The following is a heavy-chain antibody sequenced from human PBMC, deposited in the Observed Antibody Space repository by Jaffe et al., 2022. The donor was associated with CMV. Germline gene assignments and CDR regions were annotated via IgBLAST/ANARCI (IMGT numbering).Heavy chain of an antibody. CDR1: GFTFSSYV. CDR3: AKGTYSSAWYLDY. Sequence: EVRLLESGGGLVQPGGSLRLSCAASGFTFSSYVMTWVRQAPGKGLEWVSTISISGGSPYYADSVKGRFTISRDNSKNTVSLLLNSLRAEDTAVYYCAKGTYSSAWYLDYWGQGTLVTVSS. J-gene: IGHJ4*02. CDR2: ISISGGSP. D-gene: IGHD6-19*01. V-gene: IGHV3-23*01.